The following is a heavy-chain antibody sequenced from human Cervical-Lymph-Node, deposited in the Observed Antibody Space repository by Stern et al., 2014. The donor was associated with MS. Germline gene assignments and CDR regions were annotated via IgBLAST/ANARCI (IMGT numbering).Heavy chain of an antibody. J-gene: IGHJ4*02. Sequence: QVQLVESGGIVVQPGRSLRLSCVASGFSFSSYGMHWVRQAPGKGLEWVAGISYDGSNAYYADSVKGRFTISRDNSKNTLYLQLNSLRAEDTAVYFCAKDRGMIVVVTYSLDSWGQGTLVTVSS. V-gene: IGHV3-30*18. CDR1: GFSFSSYG. D-gene: IGHD3-22*01. CDR3: AKDRGMIVVVTYSLDS. CDR2: ISYDGSNA.